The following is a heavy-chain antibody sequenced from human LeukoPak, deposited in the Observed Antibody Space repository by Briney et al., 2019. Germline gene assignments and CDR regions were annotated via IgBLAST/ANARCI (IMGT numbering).Heavy chain of an antibody. V-gene: IGHV1-69*13. CDR2: IIPIFGTA. D-gene: IGHD4-17*01. CDR3: ARAGGYGDYVGFGGGY. Sequence: ASVKVSCKASGGTFSSYAISWVRQAAGQGLEWMGGIIPIFGTANYAQKFQGRVTITADESTSTAYMELSSLRSEDTAVYYCARAGGYGDYVGFGGGYWGQGTRVTVSS. CDR1: GGTFSSYA. J-gene: IGHJ4*02.